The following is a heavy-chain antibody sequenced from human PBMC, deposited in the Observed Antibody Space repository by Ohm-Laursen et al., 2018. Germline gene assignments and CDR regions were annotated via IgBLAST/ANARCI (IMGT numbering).Heavy chain of an antibody. Sequence: GSLRLSCAASGFTVNNNYMSWVRQAPGKGLEWVSAISGSGGSTYYADSVKGRFTISRDNSKNTVYLQMNSLRAEDTAVYYCAKGRGWARVFDYWGQGTLVTVSS. D-gene: IGHD3-16*01. CDR2: ISGSGGST. CDR3: AKGRGWARVFDY. V-gene: IGHV3-23*01. J-gene: IGHJ4*02. CDR1: GFTVNNNY.